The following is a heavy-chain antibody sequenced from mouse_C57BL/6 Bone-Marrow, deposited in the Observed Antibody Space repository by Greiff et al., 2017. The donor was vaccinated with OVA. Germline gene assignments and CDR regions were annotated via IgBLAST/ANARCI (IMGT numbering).Heavy chain of an antibody. D-gene: IGHD2-3*01. J-gene: IGHJ2*01. CDR2: IDPEDGET. CDR1: GFNIKDYY. CDR3: ALWLLRS. V-gene: IGHV14-2*01. Sequence: VQLKQSGAELVKPGASVKLSCTASGFNIKDYYMHWVKQRTEKGLEWIGRIDPEDGETKYAAKFQGKATITADTSSNTAYLQLSSLTSEDTAVYYCALWLLRSWGQGTTLTVSS.